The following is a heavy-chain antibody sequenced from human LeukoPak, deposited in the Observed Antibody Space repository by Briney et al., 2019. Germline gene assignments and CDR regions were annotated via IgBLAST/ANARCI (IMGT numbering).Heavy chain of an antibody. V-gene: IGHV1-69*13. D-gene: IGHD3-3*01. J-gene: IGHJ3*02. CDR2: IIPIFGTA. Sequence: ASVKVSCKASGGTFSSYAISWVRQAPGQGLEWMGGIIPIFGTANYAQKFQGRVTITADESTSTAYMELSSLRSEDTAVYYCARKGITIFGVVVDAFDIWGQGTMVTVSS. CDR3: ARKGITIFGVVVDAFDI. CDR1: GGTFSSYA.